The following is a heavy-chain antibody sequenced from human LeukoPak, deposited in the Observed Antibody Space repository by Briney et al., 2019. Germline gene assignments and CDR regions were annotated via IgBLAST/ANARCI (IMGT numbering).Heavy chain of an antibody. CDR2: ISGGVGTT. CDR1: GFTFSNYA. Sequence: GSLTLSCPASGFTFSNYAMSWVRQAPGKGREWVSGISGGVGTTYYVDSVKGRFTISRDNSKNTLFLQMNSLRAEDTAVYYCATKVVTDAFDIWGQGTMVTVSS. CDR3: ATKVVTDAFDI. D-gene: IGHD3-22*01. J-gene: IGHJ3*02. V-gene: IGHV3-23*01.